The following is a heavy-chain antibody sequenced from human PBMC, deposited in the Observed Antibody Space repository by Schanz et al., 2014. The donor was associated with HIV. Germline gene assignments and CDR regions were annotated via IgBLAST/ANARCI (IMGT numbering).Heavy chain of an antibody. CDR1: GFTFDDYT. CDR2: ITWDGGST. CDR3: AKQHDSYDNSGYPSTVEYYGMDV. D-gene: IGHD3-22*01. J-gene: IGHJ6*02. Sequence: DVQLVESGGGLVKPGESLRISCAASGFTFDDYTMHWVRQAPGKGLEWVSLITWDGGSTYYADSVKGRFTISRDNSKNSLYLQMNSLRTEDTALYYCAKQHDSYDNSGYPSTVEYYGMDVWGQGTTVTVSS. V-gene: IGHV3-43*01.